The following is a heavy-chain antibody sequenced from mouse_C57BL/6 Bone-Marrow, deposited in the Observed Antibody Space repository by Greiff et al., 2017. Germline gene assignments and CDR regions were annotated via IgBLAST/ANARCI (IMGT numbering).Heavy chain of an antibody. CDR1: GFSFNTYA. CDR2: IRSKSNNYAT. CDR3: VRITTS. D-gene: IGHD1-1*01. V-gene: IGHV10-1*01. J-gene: IGHJ4*01. Sequence: EVQLVESGGGLVQPKGSLKLSCAVSGFSFNTYAMNWVRQAPGKGLEWVARIRSKSNNYATYYVDSVKDSFTISRDDSESQLYLQMNNLKTKDTAMYYCVRITTSWGQGTSVTVSS.